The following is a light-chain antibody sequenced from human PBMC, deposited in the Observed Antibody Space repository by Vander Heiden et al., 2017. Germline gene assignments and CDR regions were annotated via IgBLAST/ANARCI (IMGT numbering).Light chain of an antibody. CDR2: EVS. CDR1: SSDVGGYNY. J-gene: IGLJ1*01. CDR3: SSYTSSSTYV. Sequence: SALTQPASVSGSPGRSSTISCTGNSSDVGGYNYVYWYQQHPGNAPKLMIYEVSNRPAGVANRFSGSKSGNTASLTISVREAEDEADYYCSSYTSSSTYVFGTGTKVTVL. V-gene: IGLV2-14*01.